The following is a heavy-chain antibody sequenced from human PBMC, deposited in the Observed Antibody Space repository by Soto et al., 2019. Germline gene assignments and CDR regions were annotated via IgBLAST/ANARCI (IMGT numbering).Heavy chain of an antibody. V-gene: IGHV1-18*01. Sequence: ASVKVSCKASGYTFTSYGISWVRQAPGQGLEWMGWISAYNGNTNYAQKLQGRVTMTTDASTSTAYMELRSLRSDDTAVYYCARDGPRERLEWFSANPNWFDPWGQGTLVTVSS. CDR3: ARDGPRERLEWFSANPNWFDP. D-gene: IGHD3-3*01. J-gene: IGHJ5*02. CDR1: GYTFTSYG. CDR2: ISAYNGNT.